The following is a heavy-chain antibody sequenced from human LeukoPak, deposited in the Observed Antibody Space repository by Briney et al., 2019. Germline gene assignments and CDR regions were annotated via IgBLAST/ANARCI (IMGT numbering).Heavy chain of an antibody. V-gene: IGHV4-39*02. CDR1: SRFTSSTGYY. Sequence: PSQTLSLTCLVFSRFTSSTGYYWGWIRQPPGKGLEWIGSIYYSGSTYCNPSLKSRVTISVDASKNHFSLKLSSVTAAETAVYYCASGVRGYSGYDLLDYFDYWGQGTLVTVSS. D-gene: IGHD5-12*01. CDR3: ASGVRGYSGYDLLDYFDY. CDR2: IYYSGST. J-gene: IGHJ4*02.